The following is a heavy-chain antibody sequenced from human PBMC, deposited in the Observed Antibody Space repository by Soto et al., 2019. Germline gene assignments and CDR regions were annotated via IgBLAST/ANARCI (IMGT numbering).Heavy chain of an antibody. Sequence: SETLSLTCTVSGDSISSYYWSWIRQPPGTGLEWIGEINHRGSTSYNPSLKSRVTISVDTSKNQFSLKLTSVTAADTAVYYCARDKITGLFDYWGQGTLVTVSS. CDR2: INHRGST. D-gene: IGHD2-8*02. CDR3: ARDKITGLFDY. V-gene: IGHV4-34*01. J-gene: IGHJ4*02. CDR1: GDSISSYY.